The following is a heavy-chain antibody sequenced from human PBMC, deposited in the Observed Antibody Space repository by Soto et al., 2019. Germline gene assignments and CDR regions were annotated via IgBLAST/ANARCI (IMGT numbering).Heavy chain of an antibody. CDR1: GGSISSGDYY. CDR2: IYYSGST. D-gene: IGHD4-17*01. V-gene: IGHV4-30-4*01. J-gene: IGHJ4*02. Sequence: QVQLQESGPGLVKPSQTLSLTCTVSGGSISSGDYYWSWIRQPPGKGLEWIGYIYYSGSTYYNPSLKSRVTISVDTSKNQFSLKLSSVTAADTAVYYSARGGLDYGDYLKWDYWGQGTLVTVSS. CDR3: ARGGLDYGDYLKWDY.